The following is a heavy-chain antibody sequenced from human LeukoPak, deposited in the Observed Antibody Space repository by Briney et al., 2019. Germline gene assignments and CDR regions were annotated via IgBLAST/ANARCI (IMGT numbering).Heavy chain of an antibody. CDR2: INPNSGGT. CDR1: GYTFTGYY. CDR3: AXXXRRDYYYYYMDV. J-gene: IGHJ6*03. Sequence: ASVKVSCKASGYTFTGYYMHWVRQAPGQGLEWMGWINPNSGGTNYAQKFQGRVTMTRDTSISTAYMELSRLRSDDTAVYYCAXXXRRDYYYYYMDVWGKGTAVTVSS. V-gene: IGHV1-2*02.